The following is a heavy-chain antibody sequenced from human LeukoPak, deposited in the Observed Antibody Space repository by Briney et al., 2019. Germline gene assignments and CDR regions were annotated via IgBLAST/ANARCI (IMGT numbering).Heavy chain of an antibody. D-gene: IGHD6-13*01. CDR1: GGSISSYY. V-gene: IGHV4-59*08. Sequence: SETLSLTCTVSGGSISSYYWSWIRQPPGKGLEWIGYIYYSGSTNYNPSLKSRVTISVDTSKNQFSLKLSSVTAADTAVYYCARLYSSSWYLVDPWGQGTLVTVSS. CDR2: IYYSGST. CDR3: ARLYSSSWYLVDP. J-gene: IGHJ5*02.